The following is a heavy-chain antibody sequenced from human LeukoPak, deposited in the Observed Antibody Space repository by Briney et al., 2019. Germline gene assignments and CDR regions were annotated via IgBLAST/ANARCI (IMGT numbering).Heavy chain of an antibody. J-gene: IGHJ6*03. CDR3: ARGPRTGTISYYYYMDV. D-gene: IGHD1-7*01. V-gene: IGHV1-69*06. Sequence: ASVKVSCKASGGTFSSYAISWVRQAPGQGLEWMGGIIPIFGTANYAQKFQGRVTITADKSTSTAYMELSSLRAEDTAVYYCARGPRTGTISYYYYMDVWGKGTTVTVSS. CDR2: IIPIFGTA. CDR1: GGTFSSYA.